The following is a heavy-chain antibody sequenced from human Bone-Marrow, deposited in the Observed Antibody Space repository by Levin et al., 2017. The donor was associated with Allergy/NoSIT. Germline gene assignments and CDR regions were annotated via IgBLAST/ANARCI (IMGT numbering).Heavy chain of an antibody. CDR3: ATEPAPGLEKYYDTSGLGD. V-gene: IGHV1-24*01. CDR1: GYTLTEFS. CDR2: FDPEDGET. D-gene: IGHD3-22*01. Sequence: GESLKISCKVSGYTLTEFSMHWVRQAPGQGLEWIGGFDPEDGETIYAQKFQGRVTMTEDTSTDTASMELSSLRSEDTAMYYCATEPAPGLEKYYDTSGLGDWGQGTLVTVSS. J-gene: IGHJ4*02.